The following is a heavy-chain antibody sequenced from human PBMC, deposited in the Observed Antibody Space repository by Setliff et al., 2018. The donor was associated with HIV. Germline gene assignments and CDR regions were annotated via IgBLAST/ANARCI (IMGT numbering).Heavy chain of an antibody. CDR2: IYYSVST. V-gene: IGHV4-59*11. D-gene: IGHD3-3*01. CDR3: ARGVVDYDFWSGSGDYYYMDV. CDR1: GGSMNSHY. J-gene: IGHJ6*03. Sequence: KASETLSLTCTVSGGSMNSHYWSWIRQSPGRGLEWIGYIYYSVSTKYNPSLKSRVSMSIDTSKNQFSLKMGSVTAADTAVYYCARGVVDYDFWSGSGDYYYMDVWGKGTTVTVS.